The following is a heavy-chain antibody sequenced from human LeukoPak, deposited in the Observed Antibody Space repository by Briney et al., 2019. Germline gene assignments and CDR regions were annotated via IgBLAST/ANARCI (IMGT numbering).Heavy chain of an antibody. CDR2: IGTTGDT. V-gene: IGHV3-13*01. Sequence: GGSLRLSCAASGFTFSSYDMHWVRQAPGKGLEWVSAIGTTGDTYYPDSVRGRFTISRENAKNSLYLQMNSLRAGDTAVYYCASSPSYSSSWYALDSWGQGTLVTVSS. CDR3: ASSPSYSSSWYALDS. CDR1: GFTFSSYD. D-gene: IGHD6-13*01. J-gene: IGHJ4*02.